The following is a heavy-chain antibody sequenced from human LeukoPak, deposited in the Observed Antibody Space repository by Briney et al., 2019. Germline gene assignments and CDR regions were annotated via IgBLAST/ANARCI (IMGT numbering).Heavy chain of an antibody. CDR3: AKEKSFTGPADD. J-gene: IGHJ4*02. V-gene: IGHV3-23*01. Sequence: GGSLRLSCAASGFSFNNDAMSWVRQAPGKGLEWISDINAFGSATYYAKSVKGRFTISRDNSNNILYLQMNSPRVEDTALYYCAKEKSFTGPADDWGQGTLVTVSS. CDR1: GFSFNNDA. D-gene: IGHD1-14*01. CDR2: INAFGSAT.